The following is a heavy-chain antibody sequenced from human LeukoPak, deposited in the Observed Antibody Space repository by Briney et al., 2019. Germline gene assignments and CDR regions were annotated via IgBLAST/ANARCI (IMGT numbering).Heavy chain of an antibody. CDR1: GYSVSNYW. V-gene: IGHV5-10-1*01. Sequence: GESLKISCEGSGYSVSNYWISWVRQMPGKGLEWMGTIDPGDSYTNYSPSFQGHATISADKSISTAYLQWSSLKASDTAMYYCARHSGRDSFDYWGQGTLVTVSS. CDR3: ARHSGRDSFDY. J-gene: IGHJ4*02. CDR2: IDPGDSYT. D-gene: IGHD1-14*01.